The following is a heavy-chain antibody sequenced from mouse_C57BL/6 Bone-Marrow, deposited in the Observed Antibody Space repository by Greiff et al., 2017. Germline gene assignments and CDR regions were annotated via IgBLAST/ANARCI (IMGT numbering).Heavy chain of an antibody. J-gene: IGHJ4*01. Sequence: VQLQQPGAELVMPGASVKLSCKASGYTFTSYWMHWVKQRPGQGLEWIGEIDPSDSYTNYNQKFKGKSTLTVDKSSSTAYMQLSSLTSEDSVVYYCARGGYYAMDYWGQGTAVTVSS. CDR1: GYTFTSYW. CDR2: IDPSDSYT. CDR3: ARGGYYAMDY. V-gene: IGHV1-69*01.